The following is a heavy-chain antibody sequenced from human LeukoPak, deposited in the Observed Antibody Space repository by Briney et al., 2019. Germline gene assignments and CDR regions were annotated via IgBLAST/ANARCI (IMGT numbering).Heavy chain of an antibody. CDR2: IGTAGDT. CDR1: GFSFSGYD. D-gene: IGHD6-13*01. CDR3: ARSPSYSSSWYALDS. Sequence: SGGSPRLSCEASGFSFSGYDMHWVRQATGKGLEWVSAIGTAGDTYYSDSVRGRFTISRENAKNSLDLQMHSLRAGDTAVYYCARSPSYSSSWYALDSWGQGTLVTVSS. V-gene: IGHV3-13*01. J-gene: IGHJ4*02.